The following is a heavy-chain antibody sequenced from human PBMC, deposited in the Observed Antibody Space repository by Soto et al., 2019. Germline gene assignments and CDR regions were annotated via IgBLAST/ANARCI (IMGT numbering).Heavy chain of an antibody. V-gene: IGHV3-7*01. CDR3: ARTVVVVVPDNFDY. D-gene: IGHD2-2*01. CDR1: GFTMRSYW. CDR2: IKQDGSEK. Sequence: VQLVEPGGGLVQPGGSLRLSCVASGFTMRSYWMSWVRQAPGKGLEWVANIKQDGSEKYYVDSVKGRFTISRDDAKNSLFLQMNSLRGEDTAVYYCARTVVVVVPDNFDYWGQGTLVTVSS. J-gene: IGHJ4*02.